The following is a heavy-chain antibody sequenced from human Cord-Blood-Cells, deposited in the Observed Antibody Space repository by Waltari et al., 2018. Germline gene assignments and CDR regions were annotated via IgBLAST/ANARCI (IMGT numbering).Heavy chain of an antibody. CDR1: GGSISSYY. Sequence: QVQLQESGPGLVQPPEPLSLTCPVSGGSISSYYWSWIRQPPGKGLEWIGYIYYSGSTNYNPSLKSRVTISVDTSKNQFSLKLSSVTAADTAVYYCARSNNWFDPWGQGTLVTVSS. V-gene: IGHV4-59*08. CDR2: IYYSGST. CDR3: ARSNNWFDP. J-gene: IGHJ5*02.